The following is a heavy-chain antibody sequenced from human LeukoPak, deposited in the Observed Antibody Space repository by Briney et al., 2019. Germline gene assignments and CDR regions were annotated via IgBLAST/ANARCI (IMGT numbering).Heavy chain of an antibody. CDR1: GFTFSDYC. CDR2: SRNKARSYTT. J-gene: IGHJ4*02. CDR3: ARVGSVAASDYLDN. V-gene: IGHV3-72*01. D-gene: IGHD6-19*01. Sequence: GGSLRLSCAASGFTFSDYCLDWVRQAPGKGLEWVGRSRNKARSYTTEFAASVKGRFSISRDESRNSMYLQMSSLRADDTAVYYCARVGSVAASDYLDNWGQGTLVTVSS.